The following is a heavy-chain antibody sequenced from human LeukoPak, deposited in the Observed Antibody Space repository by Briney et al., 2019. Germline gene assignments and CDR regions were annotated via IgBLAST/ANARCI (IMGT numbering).Heavy chain of an antibody. CDR2: ISYDGSNK. D-gene: IGHD3-22*01. J-gene: IGHJ4*02. Sequence: GGSLRLSCAASGFTFSSYAMHWVRQAPGKGLEWVAVISYDGSNKYYADSVKGRFTISRDNSKNTLYLQMNSLRAEGTAVYYCARDYYDSSGYSFDYWGQGTLVTVSS. CDR3: ARDYYDSSGYSFDY. V-gene: IGHV3-30-3*01. CDR1: GFTFSSYA.